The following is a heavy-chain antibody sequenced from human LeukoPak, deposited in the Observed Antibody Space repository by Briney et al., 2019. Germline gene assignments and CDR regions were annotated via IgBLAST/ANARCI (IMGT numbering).Heavy chain of an antibody. V-gene: IGHV4-61*08. CDR3: ARDLAESDAFDI. D-gene: IGHD2-21*01. J-gene: IGHJ3*02. Sequence: PSETLSLTCTVSGGSISSGGYYWSWIRQHPGKGLEWIGHIHYSGNTNYNPSLKSRITISVDTSKNQFSLKLKSVTAADTAVYYCARDLAESDAFDIWGQGTMVTVSS. CDR2: IHYSGNT. CDR1: GGSISSGGYY.